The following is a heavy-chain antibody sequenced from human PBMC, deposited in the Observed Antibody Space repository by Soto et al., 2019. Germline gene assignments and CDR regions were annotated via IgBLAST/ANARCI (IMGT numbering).Heavy chain of an antibody. D-gene: IGHD3-10*01. Sequence: QVQLVQSGAEVKKPGSSVKVSCKASGGTFSSYTISWVRQAPGQGLEWMGRIIPILGIANYAQKFQGRVTITTEKSTXTAYMELSSLRSEDTAVYYCAREEYYYGSGAFFDYWGQGTLVTVSS. CDR2: IIPILGIA. V-gene: IGHV1-69*08. J-gene: IGHJ4*02. CDR1: GGTFSSYT. CDR3: AREEYYYGSGAFFDY.